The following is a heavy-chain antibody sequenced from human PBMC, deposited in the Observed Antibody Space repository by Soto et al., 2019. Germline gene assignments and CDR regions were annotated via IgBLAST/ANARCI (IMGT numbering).Heavy chain of an antibody. V-gene: IGHV3-33*01. D-gene: IGHD6-13*01. Sequence: QVQLVESGGGVVRPGRSLRLSCAASGFAFNRFGVHWVREAPGKGLEWVAVIWYDESNKFYADSVKGRVSISRDNSKNTQYLQMNGLGAEDTAVYYCVRDDGVAAAGPSYYYAMDVWGQGTTVIVSS. CDR3: VRDDGVAAAGPSYYYAMDV. CDR1: GFAFNRFG. J-gene: IGHJ6*02. CDR2: IWYDESNK.